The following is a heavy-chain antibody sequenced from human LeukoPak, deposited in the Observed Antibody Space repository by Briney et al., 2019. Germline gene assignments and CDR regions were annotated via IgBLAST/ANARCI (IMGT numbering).Heavy chain of an antibody. V-gene: IGHV5-51*01. Sequence: GESLKISCWGSGYSFTSYWIGWVRQMPGKGLEGMGIIYPGDSDTRYSPSFEGQVTISADKSISTAYLQWSSMKASDTAMYYCARRGIVATTQDYDFDYRGQGTLVTVSP. CDR3: ARRGIVATTQDYDFDY. D-gene: IGHD5-12*01. CDR1: GYSFTSYW. CDR2: IYPGDSDT. J-gene: IGHJ4*02.